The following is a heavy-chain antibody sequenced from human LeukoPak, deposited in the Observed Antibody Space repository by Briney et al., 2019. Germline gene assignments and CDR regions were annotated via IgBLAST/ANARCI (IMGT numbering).Heavy chain of an antibody. Sequence: GGSLRLSCSASGFTLSSYSMHWVRQAPGKGLEYVSTIISNGGSTSYADSVKGRFTISRDNSNNTLFLQMSSLRAEDTAVYYCVRGGRGGVFDYWGQGTLVTVSS. J-gene: IGHJ4*02. CDR2: IISNGGST. CDR1: GFTLSSYS. V-gene: IGHV3-64D*09. CDR3: VRGGRGGVFDY. D-gene: IGHD2-21*01.